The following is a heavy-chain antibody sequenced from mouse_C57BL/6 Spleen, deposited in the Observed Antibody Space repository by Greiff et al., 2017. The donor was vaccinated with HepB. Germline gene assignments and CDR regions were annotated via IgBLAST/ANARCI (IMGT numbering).Heavy chain of an antibody. CDR3: TRADYDYVNFDY. CDR1: GFTFSSYA. D-gene: IGHD2-4*01. Sequence: EVKLMESGEGLVKPGGSLKLSCAASGFTFSSYAMSWVRQTPEKRLEWVAYISSGGDYIYYADTVKGRFTISRDNARNTLYLQMSSLKSEDTAMYYCTRADYDYVNFDYWGQGTTLTVSS. CDR2: ISSGGDYI. V-gene: IGHV5-9-1*02. J-gene: IGHJ2*01.